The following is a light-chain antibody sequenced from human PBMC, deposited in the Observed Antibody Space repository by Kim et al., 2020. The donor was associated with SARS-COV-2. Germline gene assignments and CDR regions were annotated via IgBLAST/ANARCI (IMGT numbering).Light chain of an antibody. CDR2: ASS. CDR3: QQAADFPWT. CDR1: QGINTW. Sequence: SASVGDTVNITCRASQGINTWLACYQQTPGKAPKLLIYASSILQSGVPSRFSGSGSATHFTLTISSLQPEDFATYFCQQAADFPWTFGQGTKLEI. V-gene: IGKV1-12*02. J-gene: IGKJ2*01.